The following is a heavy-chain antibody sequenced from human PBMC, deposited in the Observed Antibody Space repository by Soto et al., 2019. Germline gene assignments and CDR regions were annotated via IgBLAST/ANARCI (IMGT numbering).Heavy chain of an antibody. J-gene: IGHJ6*02. D-gene: IGHD6-6*01. CDR2: ITPIFGTP. V-gene: IGHV1-69*13. Sequence: ASVKVSCKASGGTFSNYVISWVRQAPGQGLEWMGGITPIFGTPNYAQKFQGRVTITADESTSTAYMELSSLRSEDTAVYYCARVRSTLAALGGNHGMDVWGQGTTVTVSS. CDR1: GGTFSNYV. CDR3: ARVRSTLAALGGNHGMDV.